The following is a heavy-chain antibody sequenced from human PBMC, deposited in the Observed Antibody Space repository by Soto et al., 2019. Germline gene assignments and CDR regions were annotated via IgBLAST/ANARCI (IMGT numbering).Heavy chain of an antibody. CDR2: IYSDGST. CDR3: ARDKYTSGWLEGEGSFYYYYGMDV. J-gene: IGHJ6*02. Sequence: HPGGSLRLSCAASDFTVISNYMNWVRQAPGKGLEWVSVIYSDGSTYYADSVKGRFTISRDSSKNTLYLQMSSLRAEDTAVYYCARDKYTSGWLEGEGSFYYYYGMDVWGQGTTVTVSS. CDR1: DFTVISNY. D-gene: IGHD6-19*01. V-gene: IGHV3-53*01.